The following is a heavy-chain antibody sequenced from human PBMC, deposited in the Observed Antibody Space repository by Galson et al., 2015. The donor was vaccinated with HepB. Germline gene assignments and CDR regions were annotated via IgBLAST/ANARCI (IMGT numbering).Heavy chain of an antibody. CDR2: INPNSGGT. CDR1: GYTFTGYY. J-gene: IGHJ4*02. Sequence: SVKVSCKASGYTFTGYYMHRVRQAPGQGLEWMGRINPNSGGTNYAQKFQGRVTMTRDTSISTAYMELSRLRSDDTAVYYCARVVGKGSGSYLGDYWGQGTLVTVSS. CDR3: ARVVGKGSGSYLGDY. V-gene: IGHV1-2*06. D-gene: IGHD3-10*01.